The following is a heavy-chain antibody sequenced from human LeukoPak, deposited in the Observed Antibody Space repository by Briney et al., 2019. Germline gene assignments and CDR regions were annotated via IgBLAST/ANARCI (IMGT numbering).Heavy chain of an antibody. D-gene: IGHD6-19*01. Sequence: PSETLSLTCAVSGGSISSSNWWSWVRQPPGKGLEWIGEIYRSGSTNYNPSLESRVTISVDTSKNQFSLKLSSVTAADTAVYYCAREALAVAGTGGAFDIWGQGTMVTVSS. V-gene: IGHV4-4*02. CDR1: GGSISSSNW. CDR3: AREALAVAGTGGAFDI. J-gene: IGHJ3*02. CDR2: IYRSGST.